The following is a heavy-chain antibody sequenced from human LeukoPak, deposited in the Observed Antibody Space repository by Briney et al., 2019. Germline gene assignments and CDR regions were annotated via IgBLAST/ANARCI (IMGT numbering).Heavy chain of an antibody. CDR2: ISGSGGST. Sequence: GGSLRLSCAASGVTFSSYAMSWVRQAPGKGLEWVSAISGSGGSTYYADSVKGRFTISRESSKKTLYLQMNSLRAEDTAVYYCAKRRSSGWYWFDPWGQGTLVSVSS. CDR1: GVTFSSYA. V-gene: IGHV3-23*01. CDR3: AKRRSSGWYWFDP. J-gene: IGHJ5*02. D-gene: IGHD6-19*01.